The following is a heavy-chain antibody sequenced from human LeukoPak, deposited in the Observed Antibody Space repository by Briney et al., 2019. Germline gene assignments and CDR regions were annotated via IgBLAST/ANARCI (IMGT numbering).Heavy chain of an antibody. V-gene: IGHV4-39*01. CDR3: ARQVRYTLYSGSHYGYDY. CDR2: IYYSGNT. Sequence: PSETLSLTCTVSGGSISSSTYYWAWIRQPPGQGLEYIGSIYYSGNTYYNPSLKSRVTMAVDTSKNQFSLKLSSVTAADTAVYYCARQVRYTLYSGSHYGYDYWGQGTLVTVSS. D-gene: IGHD1-26*01. J-gene: IGHJ4*02. CDR1: GGSISSSTYY.